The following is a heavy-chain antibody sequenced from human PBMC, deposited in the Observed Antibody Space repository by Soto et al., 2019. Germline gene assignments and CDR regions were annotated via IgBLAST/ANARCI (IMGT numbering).Heavy chain of an antibody. Sequence: EVQLVESGGGLVQPGGSLRLSCVASELTFSSYEMNWVRQAPGKGLEWVSYISSSGATIYYTESLKGRFTISRDNAKNSLYLQMNSLRAQDTAVYYCVRFGGAAAGPGDYWGQGTLVTVSS. CDR1: ELTFSSYE. J-gene: IGHJ4*02. D-gene: IGHD6-13*01. CDR2: ISSSGATI. CDR3: VRFGGAAAGPGDY. V-gene: IGHV3-48*03.